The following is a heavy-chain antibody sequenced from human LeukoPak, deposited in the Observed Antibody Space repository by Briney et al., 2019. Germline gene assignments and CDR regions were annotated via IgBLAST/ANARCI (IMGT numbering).Heavy chain of an antibody. V-gene: IGHV3-7*01. CDR1: GFTFSSYW. Sequence: GGSLRLSCAASGFTFSSYWMSWVRQAPGKGLEWVANIKQDGSDKYYVDSVKGRFTISRDNAKNSLYLQMNSLRAEDTAVYYCARDAGEIILRYFDWLYDYFDYWGQGTLVTVSS. CDR2: IKQDGSDK. CDR3: ARDAGEIILRYFDWLYDYFDY. J-gene: IGHJ4*02. D-gene: IGHD3-9*01.